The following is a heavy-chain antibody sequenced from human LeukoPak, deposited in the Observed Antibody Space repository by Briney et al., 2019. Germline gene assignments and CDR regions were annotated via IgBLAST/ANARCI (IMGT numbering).Heavy chain of an antibody. CDR3: ARHADLVTSYSNYVNWFDP. CDR1: GGSISSGSYC. V-gene: IGHV4-39*01. CDR2: ISYSGST. J-gene: IGHJ5*02. Sequence: SETLSLTCSVSGGSISSGSYCWGWIRQPPGKGLEWIGRISYSGSTYYTPSLKSRVTISVDMSKNQFSLKLNSVTAADTAVYFCARHADLVTSYSNYVNWFDPWGQGTLVTVSS. D-gene: IGHD4-11*01.